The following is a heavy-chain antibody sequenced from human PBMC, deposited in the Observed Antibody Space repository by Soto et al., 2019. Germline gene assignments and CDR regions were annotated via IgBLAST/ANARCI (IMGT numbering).Heavy chain of an antibody. CDR3: TRDGPMGGRYFDY. CDR1: GFTASRNY. D-gene: IGHD3-16*01. V-gene: IGHV3-66*01. Sequence: GGSLRLSCAASGFTASRNYMSWVRQAPGKGLEWVSVLYNGGETYYADSVRGRFTISRDNSKNTVYLQMYSLRVEDTAVYYCTRDGPMGGRYFDYWGQGTLVTVSS. J-gene: IGHJ4*02. CDR2: LYNGGET.